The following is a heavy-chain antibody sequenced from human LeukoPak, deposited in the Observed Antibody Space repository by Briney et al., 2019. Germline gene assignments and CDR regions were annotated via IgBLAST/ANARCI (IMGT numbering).Heavy chain of an antibody. CDR2: ISSSDSTI. D-gene: IGHD6-19*01. CDR3: ARAEEGWLASLDYYYYYMDI. Sequence: GGSLRLSCAASGFTFSSYEMNWVRQAPGKGLEWVSYISSSDSTIYYADSVKGRFTISRDNAKNSLYLQMNSLRVEDTAVYFCARAEEGWLASLDYYYYYMDIWGQGTTVTVSS. J-gene: IGHJ6*03. CDR1: GFTFSSYE. V-gene: IGHV3-48*03.